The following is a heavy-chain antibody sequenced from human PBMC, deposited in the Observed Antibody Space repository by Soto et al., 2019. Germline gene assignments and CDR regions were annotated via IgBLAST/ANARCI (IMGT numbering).Heavy chain of an antibody. D-gene: IGHD3-22*01. V-gene: IGHV2-5*02. J-gene: IGHJ4*02. Sequence: QITLKESGPTLVKPTQTLTLTCTFSGFSLSTSGVGVGWIRQPPGKALEWLALIYWDDDKRYSPSLKSRLTITKATSNHQVVLTMTTMDPVDTATYYCEHSSGSYYVDYWGQGTLVTVSS. CDR2: IYWDDDK. CDR1: GFSLSTSGVG. CDR3: EHSSGSYYVDY.